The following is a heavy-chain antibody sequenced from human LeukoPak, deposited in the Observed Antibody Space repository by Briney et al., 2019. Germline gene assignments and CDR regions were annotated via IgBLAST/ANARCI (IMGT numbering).Heavy chain of an antibody. V-gene: IGHV4-31*11. CDR2: IYYSGST. J-gene: IGHJ5*02. CDR1: GGSISSGGYY. D-gene: IGHD2-2*01. CDR3: ARSCSSTSCYDGNWFDP. Sequence: SETLSLTCAVSGGSISSGGYYWSWMRQHPGKGLEWIGYIYYSGSTYYNPSLKSRVTISVDTSKNQFSLKLSSVTAEDTAVYYCARSCSSTSCYDGNWFDPWGQGTLVTVSS.